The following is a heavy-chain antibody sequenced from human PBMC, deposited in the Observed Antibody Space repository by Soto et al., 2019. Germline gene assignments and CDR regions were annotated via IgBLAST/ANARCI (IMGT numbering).Heavy chain of an antibody. CDR2: INHSGST. CDR3: ARGRTKAQIAARPGWFDP. Sequence: QVQLQQWGAGLLKPSETLSLTCAVYGGSFSGYYWSWIRQPPGKGLEWIGEINHSGSTNYNPSLKSRVTISVDTSKNQFSLKLSSVTAADTAVYYCARGRTKAQIAARPGWFDPWGQGTLVTVSS. CDR1: GGSFSGYY. J-gene: IGHJ5*02. V-gene: IGHV4-34*01. D-gene: IGHD6-6*01.